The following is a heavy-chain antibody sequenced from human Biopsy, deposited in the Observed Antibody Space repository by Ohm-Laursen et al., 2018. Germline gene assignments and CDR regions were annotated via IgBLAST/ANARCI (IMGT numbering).Heavy chain of an antibody. V-gene: IGHV4-59*01. CDR2: IYYTGHT. CDR1: GGSIKSYY. CDR3: ARLTGDPSY. D-gene: IGHD7-27*01. Sequence: SLTLSCTCPVSGGSIKSYYWNWIRQSPGKGLEWIGFIYYTGHTNYNPSLKSRATISVDTSKNQFSLKVISVTAADTAVYYCARLTGDPSYWGQGILVTVSS. J-gene: IGHJ4*02.